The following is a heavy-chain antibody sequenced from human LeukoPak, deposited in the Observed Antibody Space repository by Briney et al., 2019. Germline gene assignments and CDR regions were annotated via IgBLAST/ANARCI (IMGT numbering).Heavy chain of an antibody. V-gene: IGHV1-3*01. CDR3: AASRYCSSTSCYGALGDY. CDR1: GYTFTSYA. Sequence: ASVKVSCKASGYTFTSYAMHWVRQAPGQRLEWMGWINAGNGNKKYSQKFQGRVTITRDTSASTAYMELSSLRSEDTAVYYCAASRYCSSTSCYGALGDYWGQGTLVTVSS. D-gene: IGHD2-2*01. J-gene: IGHJ4*02. CDR2: INAGNGNK.